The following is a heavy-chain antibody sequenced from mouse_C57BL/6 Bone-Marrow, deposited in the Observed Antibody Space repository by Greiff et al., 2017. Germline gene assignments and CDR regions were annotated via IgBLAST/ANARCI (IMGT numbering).Heavy chain of an antibody. Sequence: EVLLVESGGGLVKPGGSLKLSCAASGFTFSSYAMSWVRQTPEKRLEWVATISDGGSYTYYPDTVKGRFTISRDNAENNMYRQMSHLKSEDTGMYYCARLLCFYAMDYWGTGTSVTVSS. V-gene: IGHV5-4*01. CDR1: GFTFSSYA. J-gene: IGHJ4*01. CDR3: ARLLCFYAMDY. CDR2: ISDGGSYT. D-gene: IGHD1-1*02.